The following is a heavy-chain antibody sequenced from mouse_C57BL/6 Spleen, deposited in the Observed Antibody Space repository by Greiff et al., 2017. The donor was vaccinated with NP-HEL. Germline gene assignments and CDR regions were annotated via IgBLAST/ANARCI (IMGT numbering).Heavy chain of an antibody. V-gene: IGHV6-6*01. J-gene: IGHJ4*01. CDR2: IRNKANNHAT. D-gene: IGHD2-4*01. CDR3: TRLNDYDVDYYAMDY. Sequence: EVQLQESGGGLVQPGGSMKLSCAASGFTFSDAWMDWVRQSPEKGLEWVAEIRNKANNHATYYAESVKGRFTISRDDSKSSVYLQMNSLRAEDTGIYYCTRLNDYDVDYYAMDYWGQGTSVTVSS. CDR1: GFTFSDAW.